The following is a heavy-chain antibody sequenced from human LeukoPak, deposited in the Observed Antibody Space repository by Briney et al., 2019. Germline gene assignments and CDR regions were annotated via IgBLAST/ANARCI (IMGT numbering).Heavy chain of an antibody. J-gene: IGHJ4*02. CDR1: GFTFSSYA. D-gene: IGHD1-1*01. CDR2: ISYDGSNK. Sequence: PGRSLRLSCAASGFTFSSYAMHWVRQAPGKGLEWVAVISYDGSNKYYADSVKGRFTISRDNSKNTLYLQMNSLRAEDTAVYYCAKYHWEAHFDYWGQGTLVTVSS. CDR3: AKYHWEAHFDY. V-gene: IGHV3-30-3*02.